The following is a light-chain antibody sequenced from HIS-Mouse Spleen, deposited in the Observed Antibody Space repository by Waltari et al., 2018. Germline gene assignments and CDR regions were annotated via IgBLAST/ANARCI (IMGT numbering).Light chain of an antibody. Sequence: QSALTQPPSVSGSPGQSVTISCTGTSSDVGSYNRVSWYQQPPDTAPKLMIYEVSNRPSGVPGRFSGSKSGNTASLTISGLQAEDEADYYCSLYTSSSTLVVGGGTKLTVL. CDR2: EVS. J-gene: IGLJ2*01. CDR3: SLYTSSSTLV. V-gene: IGLV2-18*01. CDR1: SSDVGSYNR.